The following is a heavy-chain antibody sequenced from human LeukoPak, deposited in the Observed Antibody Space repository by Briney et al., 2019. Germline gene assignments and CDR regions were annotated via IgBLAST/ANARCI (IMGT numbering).Heavy chain of an antibody. J-gene: IGHJ6*02. CDR3: ASSGRDYYGMDV. D-gene: IGHD6-19*01. V-gene: IGHV4-59*12. Sequence: SETLSLTCTVSGGSISSYYWSWIRQPPGKGLEWIGYIYYSGSTNYNPSLKSRVTISVDTSKNQFSLKLSSVTAADTAVYYCASSGRDYYGMDVWGQGTTVTVSS. CDR2: IYYSGST. CDR1: GGSISSYY.